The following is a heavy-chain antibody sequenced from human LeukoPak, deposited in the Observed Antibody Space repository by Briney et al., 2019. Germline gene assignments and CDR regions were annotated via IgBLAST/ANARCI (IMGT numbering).Heavy chain of an antibody. CDR1: GGSISSYY. CDR2: IYTSGST. Sequence: KPSETLSLTCTVSGGSISSYYWSWIRQPAGKGLEWIGRIYTSGSTNYNPSLKSRVTMSVDTPKNQFSLKLSSVTAADTAVYYCARDRPTVTTYDAFDIWGQGTMVTVSS. D-gene: IGHD4-17*01. J-gene: IGHJ3*02. V-gene: IGHV4-4*07. CDR3: ARDRPTVTTYDAFDI.